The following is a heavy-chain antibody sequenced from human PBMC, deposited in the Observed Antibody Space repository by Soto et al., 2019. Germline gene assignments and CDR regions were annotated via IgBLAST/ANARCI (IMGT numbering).Heavy chain of an antibody. J-gene: IGHJ4*02. D-gene: IGHD3-16*01. CDR1: NGSISSGDYY. CDR3: ARGRWGDPHLFDY. Sequence: QVQLQESGPGLVKPSQTLSLTCTVSNGSISSGDYYWSWIRQPPGKGLEWIGYIYYSGTTYYNPSLKSRVIISRDTSKNQFSLKLSSVTAADTAVYYCARGRWGDPHLFDYWGQGTLVTVSS. V-gene: IGHV4-30-4*01. CDR2: IYYSGTT.